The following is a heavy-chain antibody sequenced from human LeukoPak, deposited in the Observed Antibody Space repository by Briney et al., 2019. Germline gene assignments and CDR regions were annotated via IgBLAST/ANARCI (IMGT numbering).Heavy chain of an antibody. V-gene: IGHV1-18*01. CDR2: ISAYNGNT. Sequence: ASVKVSCKASGYTFTSYGISWVRQAPGQGLEWMGWISAYNGNTNYAQKLQGRVTMTTDTSTSTAYMELRSLRSDDTAVYYCAKAMTTVTSFDYWGQGTLVTVSS. CDR3: AKAMTTVTSFDY. D-gene: IGHD4-17*01. J-gene: IGHJ4*02. CDR1: GYTFTSYG.